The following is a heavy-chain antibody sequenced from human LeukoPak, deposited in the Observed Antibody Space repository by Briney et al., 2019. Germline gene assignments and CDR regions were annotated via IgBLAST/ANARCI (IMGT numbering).Heavy chain of an antibody. V-gene: IGHV1-2*02. Sequence: ASVKVSCTASGYTFTGYYMHWVRQAPGQGLEWMGWINPNSGGTNYAQKFQGRVTMTRDTSISTAYMELSRLRSDDTAVYYCARDPPSITIFGVVMGYWGQGTLVTVSS. CDR2: INPNSGGT. CDR3: ARDPPSITIFGVVMGY. D-gene: IGHD3-3*01. J-gene: IGHJ4*02. CDR1: GYTFTGYY.